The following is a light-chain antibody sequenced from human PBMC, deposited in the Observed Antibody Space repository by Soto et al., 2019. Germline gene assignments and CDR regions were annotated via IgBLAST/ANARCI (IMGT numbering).Light chain of an antibody. J-gene: IGKJ5*01. CDR3: QQYNNWPLT. CDR1: ENLRTF. CDR2: GAS. Sequence: EIVFTRSPASLWLARVEIATLSCRATENLRTFLAWYQQKAGQAPRLLIYGASTRATGIPVRFSGSGSGTEFTLTISSLQSEDFAVYYCQQYNNWPLTFGQGTRLEIK. V-gene: IGKV3-15*01.